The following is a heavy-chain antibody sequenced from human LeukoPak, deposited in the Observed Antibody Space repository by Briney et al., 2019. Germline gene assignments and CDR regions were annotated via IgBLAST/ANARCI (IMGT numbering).Heavy chain of an antibody. V-gene: IGHV4-59*08. CDR2: VYYTGKT. CDR1: GGTLNSFY. J-gene: IGHJ4*02. D-gene: IGHD3-16*01. CDR3: ARWNAVITSLDH. Sequence: SETLSLTCSVSGGTLNSFYWSWIRQPPGKGLEYIGYVYYTGKTNYNPSFKSRVTLSADTSKNQFSPKLSSVTVADTAVYYCARWNAVITSLDHWGQGILVAVSS.